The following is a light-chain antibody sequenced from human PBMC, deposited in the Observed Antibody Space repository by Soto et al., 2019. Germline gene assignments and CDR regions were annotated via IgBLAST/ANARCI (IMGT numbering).Light chain of an antibody. J-gene: IGLJ2*01. CDR1: AGAVTSAYY. CDR3: LLYYGGAGVL. V-gene: IGLV7-43*01. CDR2: STS. Sequence: QTVVTQEPSLTVSPGGTVTLTCASSAGAVTSAYYTNWLQQKPGQAPRALIYSTSEKHSWTPARFSGSLLGGKAALTLSAAQPEDEADYCCLLYYGGAGVLFGGGTKLTVL.